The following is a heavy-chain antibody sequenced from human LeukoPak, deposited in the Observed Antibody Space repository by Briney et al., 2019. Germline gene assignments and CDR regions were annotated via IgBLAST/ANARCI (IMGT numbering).Heavy chain of an antibody. CDR1: GETVSSGAYY. V-gene: IGHV4-31*03. D-gene: IGHD6-6*01. Sequence: SETLSLTCSVSGETVSSGAYYWSWIRQHPGKGLEWIGNICSSGSTYYNPTLRSRLTISIDTSNNQFSLKMTSVTAADMAVYYCARGGVAARLMYGFQNWFDPWGQGTLVTVSS. CDR3: ARGGVAARLMYGFQNWFDP. J-gene: IGHJ5*02. CDR2: ICSSGST.